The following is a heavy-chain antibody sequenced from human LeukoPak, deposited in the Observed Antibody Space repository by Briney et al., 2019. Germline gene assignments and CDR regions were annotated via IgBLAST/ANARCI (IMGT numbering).Heavy chain of an antibody. CDR3: ARVGVLHHFDY. CDR1: GFTFSNYW. Sequence: GGSLRLSCAAFGFTFSNYWMNWVRQAPGKGLEWVAIIKLDGSVKYYVDSVKGRFSISRDNAKNSLYLQMNSLRAEDTAIYYCARVGVLHHFDYWGQGILVTVSS. CDR2: IKLDGSVK. J-gene: IGHJ4*02. V-gene: IGHV3-7*01. D-gene: IGHD3-3*01.